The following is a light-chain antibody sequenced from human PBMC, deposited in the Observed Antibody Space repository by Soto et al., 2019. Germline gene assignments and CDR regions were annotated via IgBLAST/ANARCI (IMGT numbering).Light chain of an antibody. CDR3: QQDYTSSPLT. CDR1: QNINRY. Sequence: DIQMTQSPSTLSEFVGDTVTITCRASQNINRYLAWYQQKPGKAPKLLIYDSSTLERGVPSRFNGSGSATAFTLTISSLQPEDFATYYCQQDYTSSPLTFGGGTRWIS. CDR2: DSS. V-gene: IGKV1-5*01. J-gene: IGKJ4*01.